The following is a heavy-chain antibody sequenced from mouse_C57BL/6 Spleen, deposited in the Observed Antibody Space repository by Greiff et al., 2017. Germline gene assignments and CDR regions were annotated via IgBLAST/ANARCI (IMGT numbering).Heavy chain of an antibody. CDR2: FDPSDSYT. CDR1: GYTFTSYW. V-gene: IGHV1-69*01. J-gene: IGHJ3*01. CDR3: ARGGDYGNQFAY. Sequence: QVQLQQSGAELVMPGASVKLSCKASGYTFTSYWMHWVKQRPGQGLEWIGEFDPSDSYTNYNQKFKGKSTLTVDKSSSTAYMQLSSLTSEDSAVYYCARGGDYGNQFAYWGQGTLVTVSA. D-gene: IGHD2-1*01.